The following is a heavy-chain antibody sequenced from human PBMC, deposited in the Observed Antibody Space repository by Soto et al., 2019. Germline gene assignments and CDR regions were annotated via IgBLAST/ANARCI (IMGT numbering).Heavy chain of an antibody. Sequence: GASVKVSCKASGYTFTSYDINWVRQATGQGLEWMGWIDPEDGETIYAQKFQGRVTMTEDTSTDTAYMELSSLRSEDTAVYYCATAGPITIFGVVTRDYYYYYYMDVWGKGTTVTVSS. J-gene: IGHJ6*03. CDR1: GYTFTSYD. CDR2: IDPEDGET. CDR3: ATAGPITIFGVVTRDYYYYYYMDV. V-gene: IGHV1-24*01. D-gene: IGHD3-3*01.